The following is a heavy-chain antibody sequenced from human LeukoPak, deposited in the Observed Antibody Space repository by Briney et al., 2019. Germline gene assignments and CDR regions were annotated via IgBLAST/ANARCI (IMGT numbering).Heavy chain of an antibody. J-gene: IGHJ4*02. Sequence: ASVKVSCTASGGTFSSYAISWVRQAPGQGLEWMGRIIPILGIANYAQKFQGRVTITADKSTSTAYMELSSLRSEDTAVYYCARVDGRGNKDDYWGQGTLVTVSS. CDR1: GGTFSSYA. CDR2: IIPILGIA. CDR3: ARVDGRGNKDDY. D-gene: IGHD3-16*01. V-gene: IGHV1-69*04.